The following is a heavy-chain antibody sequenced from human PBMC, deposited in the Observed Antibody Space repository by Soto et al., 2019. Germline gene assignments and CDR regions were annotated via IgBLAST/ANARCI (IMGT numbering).Heavy chain of an antibody. CDR1: GGSISSYY. D-gene: IGHD3-16*02. CDR3: ARGVMITXGGVIAEEGYYYYGMDV. CDR2: IYTSGST. V-gene: IGHV4-4*07. Sequence: SETLSLTCSVSGGSISSYYWSWIRQPAGKGLEWIGRIYTSGSTNYNPSLKSRVTMSVDTSKNQFSLKLSSVTAADTAVYYCARGVMITXGGVIAEEGYYYYGMDVWGQGTTVTVSS. J-gene: IGHJ6*02.